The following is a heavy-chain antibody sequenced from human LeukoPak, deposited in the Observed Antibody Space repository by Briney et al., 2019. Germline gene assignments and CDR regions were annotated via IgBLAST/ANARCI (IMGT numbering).Heavy chain of an antibody. CDR3: ARRDTTYFDY. CDR2: IYPDDSDT. CDR1: AYKFSNYW. D-gene: IGHD1-1*01. V-gene: IGHV5-51*01. Sequence: GESLKISCKGAAYKFSNYWIAWVRQRPGEDLEWMGIIYPDDSDTRYSPSFQDLATISADKSISTAYLQWTSLKASDTAIYYCARRDTTYFDYWGQGSLVTVSS. J-gene: IGHJ4*02.